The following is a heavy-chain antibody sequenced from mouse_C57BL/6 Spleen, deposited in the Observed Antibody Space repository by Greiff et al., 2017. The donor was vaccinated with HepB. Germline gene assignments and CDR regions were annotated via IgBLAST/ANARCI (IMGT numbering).Heavy chain of an antibody. CDR2: ISDGGSYT. CDR3: ARGGGSSYWYFDG. V-gene: IGHV5-4*03. Sequence: EVKVVESGGGLVKPGGSLKLSCAASGFTFSSYAMSWVRQTPEKRLEWVATISDGGSYTYYPDNVKGRFTISRDNAKNNLYLQMSHLKSEDTAMYYCARGGGSSYWYFDGWGTGTTVTVSS. J-gene: IGHJ1*03. D-gene: IGHD1-1*01. CDR1: GFTFSSYA.